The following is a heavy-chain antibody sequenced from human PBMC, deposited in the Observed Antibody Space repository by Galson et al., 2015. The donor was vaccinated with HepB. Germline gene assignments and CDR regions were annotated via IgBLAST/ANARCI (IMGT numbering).Heavy chain of an antibody. CDR1: GFTFTNYA. CDR2: ISSSGGST. V-gene: IGHV3-23*01. D-gene: IGHD2-2*01. Sequence: SLRLSCAASGFTFTNYAMGWVRQAPGKGLEWVSAISSSGGSTYYADSVKGRFTISRDNSKNTLSLQMNSLRVEDTAVYYCAKTEPGAIWYFDLWGRGTLVTVSS. CDR3: AKTEPGAIWYFDL. J-gene: IGHJ2*01.